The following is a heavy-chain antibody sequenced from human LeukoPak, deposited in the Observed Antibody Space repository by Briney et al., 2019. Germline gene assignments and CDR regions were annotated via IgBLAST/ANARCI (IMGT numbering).Heavy chain of an antibody. J-gene: IGHJ4*02. CDR2: INHSGST. D-gene: IGHD3-3*01. V-gene: IGHV4-34*01. CDR3: ARGLGYYRYFGY. Sequence: SETLSLTCAVYGGSFSGYYWSWIRQPPGEGLEWIGEINHSGSTNYNPSLKSRVTISVDTSKNQFSLKLSSVTAADTAVYYCARGLGYYRYFGYWGQGTLVTVSS. CDR1: GGSFSGYY.